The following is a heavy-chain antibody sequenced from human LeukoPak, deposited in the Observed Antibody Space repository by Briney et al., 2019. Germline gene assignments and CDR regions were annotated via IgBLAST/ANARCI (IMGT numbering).Heavy chain of an antibody. V-gene: IGHV1-69*13. CDR3: ARVAGSGSYYYYFDY. CDR1: GGTFSNYA. D-gene: IGHD1-26*01. Sequence: SVKVSCKTSGGTFSNYAISWVRQALGQGLEWMGGIIPIFGTANYAQKFQGRVTITADVSTSTAYMELSSLRSEDTAIYYCARVAGSGSYYYYFDYWGQGTLVTVSS. J-gene: IGHJ4*02. CDR2: IIPIFGTA.